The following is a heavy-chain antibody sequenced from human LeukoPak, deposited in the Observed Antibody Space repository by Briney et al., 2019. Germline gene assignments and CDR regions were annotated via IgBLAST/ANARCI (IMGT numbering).Heavy chain of an antibody. CDR1: GFTFSTFW. D-gene: IGHD3-22*01. Sequence: LSGGSLRLSCAASGFTFSTFWMTWVRQAPGKGLEWVASIKYDGSEKYYVDSVKGRFTISRDNAKNSLYLQMNSLRAEDTAVYYCARFSLYDNSGYYSWLFDFWGQGTLVTVSS. J-gene: IGHJ4*02. CDR2: IKYDGSEK. CDR3: ARFSLYDNSGYYSWLFDF. V-gene: IGHV3-7*01.